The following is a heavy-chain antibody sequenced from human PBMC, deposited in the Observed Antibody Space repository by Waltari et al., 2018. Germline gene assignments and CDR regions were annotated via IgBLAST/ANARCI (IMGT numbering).Heavy chain of an antibody. D-gene: IGHD1-26*01. Sequence: QVQLQESGPGLVKPSETLSLTCAVSGYSISSGYYWGWIRQPPGKGLEWIGGIYHSGSTYYNPSLKSRVTISVDTSKNQFSLKLSSVTAADTAVYYCARLGGSYLNWFDPWGQGTLVTVSS. CDR1: GYSISSGYY. V-gene: IGHV4-38-2*01. CDR2: IYHSGST. J-gene: IGHJ5*02. CDR3: ARLGGSYLNWFDP.